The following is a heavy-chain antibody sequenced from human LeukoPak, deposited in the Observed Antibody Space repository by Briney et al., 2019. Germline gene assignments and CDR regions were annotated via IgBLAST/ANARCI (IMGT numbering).Heavy chain of an antibody. CDR2: ISGSGGST. V-gene: IGHV3-23*01. CDR1: GFTFRNYL. D-gene: IGHD2-8*02. Sequence: GGSLRLSCAASGFTFRNYLMNWVRQAPGKGLEWVSAISGSGGSTYYADSVKGRFTISRDNSKNTLYLQMNSLRAEDTAVYYCARVSTGKYYFDSWGQGTLVTVSS. J-gene: IGHJ4*02. CDR3: ARVSTGKYYFDS.